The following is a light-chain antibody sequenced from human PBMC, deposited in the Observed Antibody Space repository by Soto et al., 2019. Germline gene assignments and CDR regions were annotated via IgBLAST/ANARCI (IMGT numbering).Light chain of an antibody. CDR1: QSVSSY. CDR3: QQRSNWPPTT. V-gene: IGKV3-11*01. J-gene: IGKJ1*01. Sequence: EIVLTQSPATLSLSPGERATLSCRASQSVSSYLAWYQQKPGQAPRLLIYDASNRATGIPARFSGSGSGTDFTLTISSLEPEDFAVHYCQQRSNWPPTTFGQGTKVDIK. CDR2: DAS.